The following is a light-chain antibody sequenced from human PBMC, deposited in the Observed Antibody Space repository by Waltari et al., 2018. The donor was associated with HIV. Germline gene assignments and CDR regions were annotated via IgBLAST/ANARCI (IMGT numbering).Light chain of an antibody. Sequence: SFDLTQPSSVSVSPGQTARIPCSGTVVAKNFGRWFQQKPGRPPTLVIYTDTERPSEIPERCSGSSSGTTATWTITGAQVEDEADYYCYCAADKNVLGGGTKLTVL. CDR3: YCAADKNV. CDR2: TDT. J-gene: IGLJ2*01. CDR1: VVAKNF. V-gene: IGLV3-27*01.